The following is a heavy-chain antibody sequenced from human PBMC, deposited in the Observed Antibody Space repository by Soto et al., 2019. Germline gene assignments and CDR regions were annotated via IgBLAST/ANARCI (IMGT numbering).Heavy chain of an antibody. CDR2: ISGSGGST. CDR1: GFTFSSYA. V-gene: IGHV3-23*01. D-gene: IGHD3-16*02. CDR3: AKDPKRLGELSFILVDY. Sequence: EVQLLESGGGLVQPGGSLRLSCAASGFTFSSYAMSWVRQAPGKGLEWVSAISGSGGSTYYADSVKGRFTISRDNSKNTLYLQINSLRAEDTAVYYCAKDPKRLGELSFILVDYWGQGTLVTVSS. J-gene: IGHJ4*02.